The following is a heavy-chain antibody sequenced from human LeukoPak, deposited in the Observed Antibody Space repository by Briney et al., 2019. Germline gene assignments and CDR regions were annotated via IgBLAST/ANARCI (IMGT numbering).Heavy chain of an antibody. CDR3: AARDSSSFPVYYYMDV. CDR1: GGTFSSYA. CDR2: IIPIFGTA. Sequence: ASVKVSCKASGGTFSSYAISWVRQAPGQGLEWMGGIIPIFGTANYAQKFQGRVTITADESTSTAYMELSSLRSEDTAVYYCAARDSSSFPVYYYMDVWGKGTTVTVSS. J-gene: IGHJ6*03. V-gene: IGHV1-69*13. D-gene: IGHD6-6*01.